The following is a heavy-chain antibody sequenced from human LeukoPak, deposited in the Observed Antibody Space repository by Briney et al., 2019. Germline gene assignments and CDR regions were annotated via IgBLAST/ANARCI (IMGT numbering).Heavy chain of an antibody. Sequence: PGGSLRLSCEDSGFNFRSYWMSWVRQAPGKGLEWVANIKQDGSEKYYVDSVKGRFTISRDNAKNSLYLQMNSLRVEDTAVYYCARDRLVYRRDYWGQGTLVTVSS. J-gene: IGHJ4*02. V-gene: IGHV3-7*01. CDR2: IKQDGSEK. CDR1: GFNFRSYW. CDR3: ARDRLVYRRDY. D-gene: IGHD1-26*01.